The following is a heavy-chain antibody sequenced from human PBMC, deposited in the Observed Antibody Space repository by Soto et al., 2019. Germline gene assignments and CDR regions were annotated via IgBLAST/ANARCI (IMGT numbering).Heavy chain of an antibody. CDR2: IIPIFGTA. D-gene: IGHD6-13*01. Sequence: EASVKVSCKASGGTFSSYAISWVRQAPGQGLEWMGGIIPIFGTANYAQKFQGRVTITADESTSTAYMELSSLRSEDTAVYYCARDLRQSTAAGTSYYFDYWGQGTLVTVYS. J-gene: IGHJ4*02. CDR3: ARDLRQSTAAGTSYYFDY. V-gene: IGHV1-69*13. CDR1: GGTFSSYA.